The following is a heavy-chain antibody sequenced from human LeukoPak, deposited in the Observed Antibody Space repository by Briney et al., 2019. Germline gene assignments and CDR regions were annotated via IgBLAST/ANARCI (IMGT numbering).Heavy chain of an antibody. Sequence: GGSLRLSCAASGFTFSSYGMHWVRQAPGKGLEWVAFIRYDGSNKYYADSVKGRFTISRDNSKNTPYLQMNSLRAEDTALYYCARVQDSSGWTVNYWGQGTLVTVSS. J-gene: IGHJ4*02. D-gene: IGHD6-19*01. CDR2: IRYDGSNK. V-gene: IGHV3-30*02. CDR3: ARVQDSSGWTVNY. CDR1: GFTFSSYG.